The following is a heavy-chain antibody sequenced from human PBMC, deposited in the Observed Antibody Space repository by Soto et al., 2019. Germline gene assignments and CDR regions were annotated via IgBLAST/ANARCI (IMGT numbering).Heavy chain of an antibody. CDR3: AKGAVAGTPTSYYYYGMDV. Sequence: QVQLLQSGAEVKKPGSSVRVSCEASGGTFRTYAISWVRQAPGQGLEWMGEIIPIFGTVNYAQKFQGRVTISADESTTTVYMDLRILISEDTAVYYCAKGAVAGTPTSYYYYGMDVWGQGTTVTVSS. D-gene: IGHD6-19*01. CDR2: IIPIFGTV. J-gene: IGHJ6*02. V-gene: IGHV1-69*12. CDR1: GGTFRTYA.